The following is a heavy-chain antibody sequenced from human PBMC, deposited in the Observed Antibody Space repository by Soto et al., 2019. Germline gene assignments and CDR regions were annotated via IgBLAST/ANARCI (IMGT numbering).Heavy chain of an antibody. CDR2: LNPSSGLT. CDR3: ARGLVAPYYYGMDV. CDR1: GYTFPSNY. D-gene: IGHD6-6*01. V-gene: IGHV1-46*01. Sequence: QVQLVQSGAEVMKPGASVKVSCKASGYTFPSNYIHWVRQAPGQGLEWMGILNPSSGLTSYAQKFQGRLTMTRDTSTSTVYMELSSLRSEDTAMYYCARGLVAPYYYGMDVWGQGTTVTVSS. J-gene: IGHJ6*02.